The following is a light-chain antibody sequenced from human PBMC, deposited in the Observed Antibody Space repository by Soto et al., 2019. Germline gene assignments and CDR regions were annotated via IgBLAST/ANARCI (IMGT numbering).Light chain of an antibody. CDR2: LGS. J-gene: IGKJ4*01. CDR3: MQVLQAPLS. Sequence: EIVMTQSPLSLPVTPGEPASISCRSSQSLLHSSGSNFLDWYLQTPGQSPQLLIYLGSNRASGVPDRFSGSGSGTDFTLKISRVEAEDVGVYYCMQVLQAPLSFGGGTRVEIK. V-gene: IGKV2-28*01. CDR1: QSLLHSSGSNF.